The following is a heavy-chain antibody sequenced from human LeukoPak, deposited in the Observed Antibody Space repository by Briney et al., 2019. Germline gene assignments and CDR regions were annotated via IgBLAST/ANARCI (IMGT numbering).Heavy chain of an antibody. CDR2: ISGSGGST. D-gene: IGHD5-18*01. CDR1: GFTFSSYG. V-gene: IGHV3-23*01. CDR3: AKEYVDTAMVTHYYYYYMDV. Sequence: GGSLRLSCAASGFTFSSYGMSWVRQAPGKGLEWVSAISGSGGSTYYADSVKGRFTISRDNSKNTLYLQMNSLRAEDTAVHYCAKEYVDTAMVTHYYYYYMDVWGKGTTVTISS. J-gene: IGHJ6*03.